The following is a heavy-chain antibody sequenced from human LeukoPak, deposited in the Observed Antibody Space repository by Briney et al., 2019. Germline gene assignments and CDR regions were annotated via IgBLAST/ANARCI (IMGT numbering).Heavy chain of an antibody. CDR1: AGPFSGYF. CDR2: IHNIVTT. V-gene: IGHV4-34*01. CDR3: ARRYYYNMGSFPFDF. D-gene: IGHD3-22*01. J-gene: IGHJ4*02. Sequence: SETLSLTCAVSAGPFSGYFWSWIRQSSGKGLEWIGAIHNIVTTNYNPSLNSRVTISEDTSKNQFYLNLSSVTDADTAVYYCARRYYYNMGSFPFDFWGQGTLVTVSS.